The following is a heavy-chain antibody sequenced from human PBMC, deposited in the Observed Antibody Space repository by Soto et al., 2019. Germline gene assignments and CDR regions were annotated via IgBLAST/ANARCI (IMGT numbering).Heavy chain of an antibody. J-gene: IGHJ6*02. CDR2: ISAYNGNT. CDR1: GYTFTSYG. V-gene: IGHV1-18*01. D-gene: IGHD5-18*01. Sequence: GASVKVSCKASGYTFTSYGISWVRQAPGQGLEWMGWISAYNGNTNYAQKLQGRVTMTTDTSTSTAYMELRSLRSGDTAVYYCARSVDTAMVTYYYYGMDVWGQGTTVTVSS. CDR3: ARSVDTAMVTYYYYGMDV.